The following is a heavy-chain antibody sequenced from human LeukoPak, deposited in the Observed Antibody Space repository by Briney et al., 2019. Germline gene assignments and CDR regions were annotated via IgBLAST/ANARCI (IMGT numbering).Heavy chain of an antibody. J-gene: IGHJ4*02. CDR1: GGSLSNYY. D-gene: IGHD4-17*01. Sequence: SETLSLTCAVYGGSLSNYYWNWIRQPPGKELEWIGEVTHDGRTNHNPSLKSRVTILADTSKIQFSLTLTSVTAADTAVYYCAPIYGDFSDFDSWGQGTLVTVSS. V-gene: IGHV4-34*01. CDR2: VTHDGRT. CDR3: APIYGDFSDFDS.